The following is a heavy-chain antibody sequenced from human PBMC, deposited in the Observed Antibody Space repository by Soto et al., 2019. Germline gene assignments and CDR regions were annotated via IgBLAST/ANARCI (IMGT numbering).Heavy chain of an antibody. CDR2: ISSRATGI. V-gene: IGHV3-48*03. D-gene: IGHD5-12*01. CDR1: GFTFSRYE. J-gene: IGHJ4*02. CDR3: TRPRADSGYEEVYYFDY. Sequence: GGSLRLSCVASGFTFSRYEMNWVRQAPGKGLEWVSYISSRATGIFYADSVKGRFTISRDDANNSLFLQMNSLRAEDTGVHYCTRPRADSGYEEVYYFDYMAQETLVTVSS.